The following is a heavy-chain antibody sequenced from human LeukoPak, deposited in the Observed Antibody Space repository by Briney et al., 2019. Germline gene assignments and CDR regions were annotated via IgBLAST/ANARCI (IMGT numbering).Heavy chain of an antibody. CDR2: ISAYNGNT. D-gene: IGHD3-22*01. V-gene: IGHV1-18*01. Sequence: GASVKVSCKASGYTFTSYGISWVRQAPGQGLEWMGWISAYNGNTNYAQKLQGRVTMTTDTSTSTAYMELRSLRPDDTAVYYCARGANYDSSGYSNFDYWGQGTLVTVSS. CDR1: GYTFTSYG. CDR3: ARGANYDSSGYSNFDY. J-gene: IGHJ4*02.